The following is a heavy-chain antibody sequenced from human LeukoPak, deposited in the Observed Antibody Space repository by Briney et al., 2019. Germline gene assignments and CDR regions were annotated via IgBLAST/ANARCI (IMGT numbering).Heavy chain of an antibody. CDR2: ISKSGDNS. V-gene: IGHV3-23*01. D-gene: IGHD6-19*01. Sequence: GGSQRLSCAASGFTFSNFAISWVRQAPGKGLEWVSAISKSGDNSYYADSVKGRFTISRDNSKNTIYLQMNSLRVEDTAVYYCAKLSGWTGWFFDYWGQGTVVTVSS. J-gene: IGHJ4*02. CDR3: AKLSGWTGWFFDY. CDR1: GFTFSNFA.